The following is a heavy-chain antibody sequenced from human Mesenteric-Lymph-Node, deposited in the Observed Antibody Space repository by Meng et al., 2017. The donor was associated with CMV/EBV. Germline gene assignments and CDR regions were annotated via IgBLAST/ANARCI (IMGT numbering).Heavy chain of an antibody. CDR1: GFMFSSYW. J-gene: IGHJ4*02. CDR3: ARDGSLRIYYCPKGVCYPDY. CDR2: IKQDGSQT. V-gene: IGHV3-7*01. Sequence: GESLKISCAASGFMFSSYWMSWVRQAPGKGLEWVASIKQDGSQTYYVDSVKGRFTISRDNAKNSVYLQMDSLRAEDTAVYYCARDGSLRIYYCPKGVCYPDYWGQGTLVTVSS. D-gene: IGHD2-8*01.